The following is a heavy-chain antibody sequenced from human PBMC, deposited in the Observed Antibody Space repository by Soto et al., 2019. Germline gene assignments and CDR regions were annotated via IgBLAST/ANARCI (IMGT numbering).Heavy chain of an antibody. CDR1: GGSISSRSFY. CDR2: IYYSGST. V-gene: IGHV4-39*01. J-gene: IGHJ4*02. D-gene: IGHD2-2*01. CDR3: ASRSSYCRHTTCYEDYFGY. Sequence: QLQLQESGPGLVKPSETLSLTCTVSGGSISSRSFYWGWIRQPPGMGLEWIGSIYYSGSTDYDPSLKIQLSLSVDTSKNQFALRLSSVTAANTAVYYCASRSSYCRHTTCYEDYFGYWGQGILVTVSS.